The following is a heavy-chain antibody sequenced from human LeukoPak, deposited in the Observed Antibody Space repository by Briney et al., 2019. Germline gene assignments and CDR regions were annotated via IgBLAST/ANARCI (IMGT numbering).Heavy chain of an antibody. Sequence: PSETLSLTCAVYGGSFSGYYWSWIRQPPGKGLEWIGEINHSGSTNYNPSLKSRVTISVDTSKSQFSLKLSSVTAADTAVYYRARIPHQLLPYYYYMDVWGKGTTVTVSS. J-gene: IGHJ6*03. D-gene: IGHD2-2*01. V-gene: IGHV4-34*01. CDR1: GGSFSGYY. CDR2: INHSGST. CDR3: ARIPHQLLPYYYYMDV.